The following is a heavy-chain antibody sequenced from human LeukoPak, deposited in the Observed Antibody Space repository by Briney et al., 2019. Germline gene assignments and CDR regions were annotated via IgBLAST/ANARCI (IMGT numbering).Heavy chain of an antibody. CDR2: INSDGSST. D-gene: IGHD3-22*01. Sequence: PGGPLRLSCAASGFSFSSFWMHWVRQAPGKGLVWVSRINSDGSSTSYADSVKGRFTISRDNAKNTLYLQMSSLRAEDTAVYYCVGYYDIGGITGDAFDIWGQGTMVTASS. CDR3: VGYYDIGGITGDAFDI. J-gene: IGHJ3*02. CDR1: GFSFSSFW. V-gene: IGHV3-74*01.